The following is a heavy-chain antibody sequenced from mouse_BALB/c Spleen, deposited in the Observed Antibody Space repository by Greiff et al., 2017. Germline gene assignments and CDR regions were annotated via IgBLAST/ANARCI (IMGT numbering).Heavy chain of an antibody. Sequence: VQLQQPGAELVKPGASVKLSCKASGYTFTSYWMHWVKQRPGQGLEWIGEINPSNGRTNYNEKFKSKATLTVDKSSSTAYMQLSSLTSEDSAVYYCARGLRREAYWGQGTLVTVSA. CDR3: ARGLRREAY. D-gene: IGHD2-2*01. CDR2: INPSNGRT. V-gene: IGHV1S81*02. CDR1: GYTFTSYW. J-gene: IGHJ3*01.